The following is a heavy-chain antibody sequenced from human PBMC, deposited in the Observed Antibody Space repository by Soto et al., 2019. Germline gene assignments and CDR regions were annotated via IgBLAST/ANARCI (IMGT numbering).Heavy chain of an antibody. Sequence: PSETLSLTCTVSGGSISSSSYYWGWIRQPPGKGLEWIGSIYYSWSTYYNPSLKSRVTISVDTSKNQFSLKLSSVTASDTAVYYCARHGVVSGGSPGLYDYVWGSYRSYYFDYWGQGTLVTVSS. J-gene: IGHJ4*02. D-gene: IGHD3-16*02. CDR3: ARHGVVSGGSPGLYDYVWGSYRSYYFDY. CDR2: IYYSWST. V-gene: IGHV4-39*01. CDR1: GGSISSSSYY.